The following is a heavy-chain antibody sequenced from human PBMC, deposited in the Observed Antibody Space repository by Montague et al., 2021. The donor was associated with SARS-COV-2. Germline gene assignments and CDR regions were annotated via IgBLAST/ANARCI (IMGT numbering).Heavy chain of an antibody. V-gene: IGHV4-34*01. Sequence: SETLSLTCAVYGGSFSGYYWTWTRQSPGKGLEWIGEINHSGSTNYSPSLESRVAISVDTSKNQFSLKLNSVTAADTAIYYCARATVDINMILVVITSVNHYFDSWGQGTLVTVSP. D-gene: IGHD3-22*01. CDR1: GGSFSGYY. CDR3: ARATVDINMILVVITSVNHYFDS. J-gene: IGHJ4*02. CDR2: INHSGST.